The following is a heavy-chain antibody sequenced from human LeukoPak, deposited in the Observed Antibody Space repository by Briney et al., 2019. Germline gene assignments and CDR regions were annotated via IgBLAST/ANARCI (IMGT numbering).Heavy chain of an antibody. V-gene: IGHV3-23*01. CDR3: AKDMGYYDSSGYYDY. CDR1: GFTFSSYA. D-gene: IGHD3-22*01. Sequence: GGSLRLSCAASGFTFSSYAMSWVRQAPGKGLEWVSAISGSGGSTYYADSVKGRFTISRDNAKNSLYLQMNSLRAEDTALYYCAKDMGYYDSSGYYDYWGQGTLVTVSS. CDR2: ISGSGGST. J-gene: IGHJ4*02.